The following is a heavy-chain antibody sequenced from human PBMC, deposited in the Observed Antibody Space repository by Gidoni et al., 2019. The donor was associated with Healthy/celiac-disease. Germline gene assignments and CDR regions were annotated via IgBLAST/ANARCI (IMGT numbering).Heavy chain of an antibody. D-gene: IGHD3-10*01. CDR2: IYSGGST. CDR3: ARGVLLWFEEPGAFDI. Sequence: LMEPRGGLTQPVGSLSPACAASGSTVGSNYMSWVSQAPVKGLEWVSVIYSGGSTYYADSVKGRFTISRDNTKNTLYLQMNSLRAEETAVYYCARGVLLWFEEPGAFDIWGQGTMVTVSS. CDR1: GSTVGSNY. J-gene: IGHJ3*02. V-gene: IGHV3-53*01.